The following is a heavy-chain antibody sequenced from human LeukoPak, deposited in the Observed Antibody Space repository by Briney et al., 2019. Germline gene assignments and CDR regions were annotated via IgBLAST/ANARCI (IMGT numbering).Heavy chain of an antibody. Sequence: GGSLRLSCAASGFTFSSYAMSWVRQAPGKGLEWVSIISNSGGSTYYADSVKGRFTISRDNSKNTLYLQMSSLRADDTAVYYCAKEPVEMATMTGFDYWGQGTLVTVSS. D-gene: IGHD5-24*01. CDR2: ISNSGGST. J-gene: IGHJ4*02. CDR1: GFTFSSYA. CDR3: AKEPVEMATMTGFDY. V-gene: IGHV3-23*01.